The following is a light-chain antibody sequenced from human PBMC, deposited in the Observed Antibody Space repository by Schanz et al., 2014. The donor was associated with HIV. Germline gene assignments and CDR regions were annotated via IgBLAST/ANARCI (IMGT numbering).Light chain of an antibody. V-gene: IGKV1-5*03. CDR2: KAF. Sequence: DIQMTQSPSTLSASVGDRVTITCRASQSISSWLAWYQEKPGKAPKLLIYKAFSLESGVPSRFSGRGSGREFTLTSSSLQPEDFATYYCQNYHGWPGTFGQGTKVEIK. J-gene: IGKJ1*01. CDR3: QNYHGWPGT. CDR1: QSISSW.